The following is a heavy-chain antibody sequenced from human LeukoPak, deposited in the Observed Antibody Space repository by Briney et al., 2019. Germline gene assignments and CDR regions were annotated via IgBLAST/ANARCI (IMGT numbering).Heavy chain of an antibody. CDR3: ARDRDYYDTAYHFDY. CDR2: ISYDGSNK. Sequence: GGSLRLSCAASGSTFSSYAMHWVRQAPGKGLEWVAVISYDGSNKYYADSVKGRFTISRDNSKNTLYLQMNSLRAEDTAVYYCARDRDYYDTAYHFDYWGQGTLVTVSS. D-gene: IGHD3-22*01. V-gene: IGHV3-30-3*01. J-gene: IGHJ4*02. CDR1: GSTFSSYA.